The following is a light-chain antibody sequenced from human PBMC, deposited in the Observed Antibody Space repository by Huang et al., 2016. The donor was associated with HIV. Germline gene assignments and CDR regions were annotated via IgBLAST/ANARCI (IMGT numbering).Light chain of an antibody. CDR3: QQRSSWPLT. CDR1: QGVTGY. V-gene: IGKV3-11*01. CDR2: DTS. J-gene: IGKJ4*01. Sequence: EIVLTQSPATLSLSPGDRATLSCRASQGVTGYLSWYQQKPGQAPRLFIYDTSNRATGIPARFSGSGSGTDVTLTISSLEPEDFAVYYCQQRSSWPLTFGGGTKVEIK.